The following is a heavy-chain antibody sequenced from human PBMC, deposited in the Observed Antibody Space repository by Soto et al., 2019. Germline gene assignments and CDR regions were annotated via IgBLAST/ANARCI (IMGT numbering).Heavy chain of an antibody. CDR3: ARGIRTRKYYGSGSYYPYYYYGMDV. V-gene: IGHV3-23*01. D-gene: IGHD3-10*01. CDR1: GFTFSSYA. Sequence: GGSLRLSCAASGFTFSSYAMSWVRQAPGKGLEWVSAISGSGGSTYYADSVKGRFTISRDNSKNTLYLQMNSLRAEDTAVYYCARGIRTRKYYGSGSYYPYYYYGMDVWGQGTTVTVSS. J-gene: IGHJ6*02. CDR2: ISGSGGST.